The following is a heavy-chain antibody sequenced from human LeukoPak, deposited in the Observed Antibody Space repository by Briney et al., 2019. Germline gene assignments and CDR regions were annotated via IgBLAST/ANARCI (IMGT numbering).Heavy chain of an antibody. CDR2: IYYSGST. J-gene: IGHJ4*02. D-gene: IGHD5-18*01. CDR1: GGSISSGDYY. CDR3: AREGRIGYSFGGADY. Sequence: SETLSLTCTVSGGSISSGDYYWSWIRQPPGKGLEWIGYIYYSGSTYYNPSLKSRVTISVDTSKNQFSLKLSSVTAADTAVYYCAREGRIGYSFGGADYWGQGTLVTVSS. V-gene: IGHV4-30-4*01.